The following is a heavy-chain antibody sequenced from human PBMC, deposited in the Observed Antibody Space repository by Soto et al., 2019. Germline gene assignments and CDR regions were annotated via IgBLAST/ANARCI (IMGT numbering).Heavy chain of an antibody. CDR2: IDQSGST. Sequence: QVQLQQWGAGLLKPSETLSLTCAVNGGPLTNHFWSWIRQPPGRGLEWIGDIDQSGSTNYNPSLESRVTMSVDTFKNQFSLKVPSLTIADTAVYFCAAVGIPFANSLRNGFDPWGQGTLVTVSS. V-gene: IGHV4-34*02. D-gene: IGHD1-1*01. CDR3: AAVGIPFANSLRNGFDP. J-gene: IGHJ5*02. CDR1: GGPLTNHF.